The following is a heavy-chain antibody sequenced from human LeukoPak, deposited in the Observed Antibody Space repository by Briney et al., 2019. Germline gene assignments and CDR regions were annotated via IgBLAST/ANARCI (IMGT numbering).Heavy chain of an antibody. CDR2: IYYSGDT. J-gene: IGHJ5*02. Sequence: KASETLSLTCTVSGGSISSYYWSWIRQPPGKGLEWIGNIYYSGDTNYKSSLKSRVTISVDMSTNQFSLKLRSVTAADTAIYYCARGGYYGSGNDFRFDPWGQGTLVTVSS. CDR1: GGSISSYY. D-gene: IGHD3-10*01. CDR3: ARGGYYGSGNDFRFDP. V-gene: IGHV4-59*01.